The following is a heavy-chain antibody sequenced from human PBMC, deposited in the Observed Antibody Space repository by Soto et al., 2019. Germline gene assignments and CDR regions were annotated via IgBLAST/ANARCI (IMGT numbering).Heavy chain of an antibody. CDR1: GFTFSGSA. J-gene: IGHJ6*02. V-gene: IGHV3-73*02. CDR3: TRRSSSPSGAYYYYGMDV. D-gene: IGHD6-6*01. Sequence: EVQLVESGGGLVQPGGSLKLSCAASGFTFSGSAMHWVRQASGKGLEWVGRIRSKANSYATAYAASVKGRFTISRDDSKNTAYLQMNSLKTEDTVVYYCTRRSSSPSGAYYYYGMDVWGQGTTVTVSS. CDR2: IRSKANSYAT.